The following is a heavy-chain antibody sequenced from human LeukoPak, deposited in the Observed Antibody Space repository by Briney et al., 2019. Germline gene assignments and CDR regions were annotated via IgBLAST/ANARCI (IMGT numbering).Heavy chain of an antibody. V-gene: IGHV3-7*01. D-gene: IGHD6-19*01. CDR2: IKQDGSEK. Sequence: GGSLRLSCAASGFTFSRYWMSWVRQAPGKGLEWVANIKQDGSEKYYVDSVKGRFTISRDNSKNSLYLQMNSLRDEDTAVYYCARETSGWCFGFWGQGTLVSVSS. CDR3: ARETSGWCFGF. J-gene: IGHJ4*02. CDR1: GFTFSRYW.